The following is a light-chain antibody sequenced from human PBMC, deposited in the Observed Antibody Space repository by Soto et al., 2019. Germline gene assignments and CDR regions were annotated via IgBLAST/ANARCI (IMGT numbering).Light chain of an antibody. CDR1: QSISSW. Sequence: DIQITQSPSTMSASVGGRVTITCRASQSISSWLAWYQQKPGKAPKLLIYKASSLESGVPSRFSGSGSGTEFTLTISSLQPEDFATDYCQKYNSAPLTFGGGTKADNK. CDR3: QKYNSAPLT. CDR2: KAS. J-gene: IGKJ4*01. V-gene: IGKV1-5*03.